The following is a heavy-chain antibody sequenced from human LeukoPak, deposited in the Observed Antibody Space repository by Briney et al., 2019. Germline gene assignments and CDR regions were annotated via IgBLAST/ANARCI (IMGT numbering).Heavy chain of an antibody. CDR3: TRYGFSSSWQGGWHAFDI. D-gene: IGHD6-13*01. V-gene: IGHV1-46*01. Sequence: LVASVKVSCKASGYTFTSYDIHWVRQAPGQGLEWMGIINPTVGDTIYAQKFQGRVTMTRDMSTSTVYMELSSLRSDDTAVYYCTRYGFSSSWQGGWHAFDIWGQGTMVTVSS. CDR2: INPTVGDT. CDR1: GYTFTSYD. J-gene: IGHJ3*02.